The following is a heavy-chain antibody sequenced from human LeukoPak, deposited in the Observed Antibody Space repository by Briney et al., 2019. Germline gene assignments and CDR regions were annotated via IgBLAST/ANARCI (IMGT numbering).Heavy chain of an antibody. V-gene: IGHV3-23*01. D-gene: IGHD3-10*02. Sequence: PGGSLRLSCAASGFTVSINYMSWVRQAPGKGLEWVSAISASGGSTFYADSVKGRFTVSRDNSKNTLYLQMNSLRAEDTAVYYCAKTLKGAVLYYFDYWGQGALVTVSS. CDR2: ISASGGST. CDR3: AKTLKGAVLYYFDY. J-gene: IGHJ4*02. CDR1: GFTVSINY.